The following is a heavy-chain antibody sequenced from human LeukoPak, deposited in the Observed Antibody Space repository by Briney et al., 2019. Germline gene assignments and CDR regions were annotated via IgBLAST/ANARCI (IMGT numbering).Heavy chain of an antibody. CDR2: IYHSGRT. J-gene: IGHJ3*02. Sequence: SETLSLTCNVSGYSISSGCYWGWIRQPPAKGLEWIGSIYHSGRTHYNPSLKSRVTISGDTSKNQFSLKLSSVTAAETAVYYCARGLTPDAFDIWGQGTMVTVSS. CDR3: ARGLTPDAFDI. V-gene: IGHV4-38-2*02. CDR1: GYSISSGCY.